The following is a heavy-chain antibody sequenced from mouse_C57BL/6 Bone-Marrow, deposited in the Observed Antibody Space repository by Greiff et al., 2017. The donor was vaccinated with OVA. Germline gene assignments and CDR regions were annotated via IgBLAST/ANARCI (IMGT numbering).Heavy chain of an antibody. J-gene: IGHJ2*01. V-gene: IGHV5-17*01. D-gene: IGHD3-2*02. CDR2: ISSGSSTI. CDR3: ARSGTGDD. Sequence: DVKLVESGGGLVKPGGSLKLSCAASGFTFSDYGMHWVRQAPEKGLEWVAYISSGSSTIYYADTVKGRFTISRDTAKNTLFLQMTSLRSEDTAMYYYARSGTGDDWGRGTALTVTS. CDR1: GFTFSDYG.